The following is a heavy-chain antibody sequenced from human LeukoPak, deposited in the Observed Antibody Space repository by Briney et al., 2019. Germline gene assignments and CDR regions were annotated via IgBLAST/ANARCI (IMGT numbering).Heavy chain of an antibody. CDR2: IKEDGNEK. V-gene: IGHV3-7*03. CDR3: AKKETYYYDSSGYYYFDY. J-gene: IGHJ4*02. D-gene: IGHD3-22*01. CDR1: GITFS. Sequence: GGSLRLSCAASGITFSMRWVRQAPGKGLEWVADIKEDGNEKYYVDSVKGRFTISRDNAKKSLYLQMNSLRVEDTAVYYCAKKETYYYDSSGYYYFDYWGQGTLVTVSS.